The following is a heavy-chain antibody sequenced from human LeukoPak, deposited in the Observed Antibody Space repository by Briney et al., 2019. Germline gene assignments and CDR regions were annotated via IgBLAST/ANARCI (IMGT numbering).Heavy chain of an antibody. Sequence: PGGSLRLSCAASGFTFSSYAMSWVRQAPGKGLEWVSAISGSGGSTYYADSVKGRFTISRDNSKNTLYLQMNSLRAEDTAVYYCAKDQNCSGGSCYSGWDYWGQGTLLTVSS. CDR3: AKDQNCSGGSCYSGWDY. D-gene: IGHD2-15*01. CDR1: GFTFSSYA. V-gene: IGHV3-23*01. J-gene: IGHJ4*02. CDR2: ISGSGGST.